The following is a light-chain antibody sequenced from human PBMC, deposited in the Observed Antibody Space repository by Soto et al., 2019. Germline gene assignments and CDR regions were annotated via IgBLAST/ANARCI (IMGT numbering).Light chain of an antibody. V-gene: IGKV3-20*01. CDR1: QSVSSTY. Sequence: EIVLTQSPGTLSLSPGERATLSCRASQSVSSTYFAWYQHKPGPPPTLLIYGAFSRVTGIPDRFSGSGSGTDFTLTISRLDPEDFAVYYCQIYGSSSTWTFGQGTKVEIK. CDR2: GAF. CDR3: QIYGSSSTWT. J-gene: IGKJ1*01.